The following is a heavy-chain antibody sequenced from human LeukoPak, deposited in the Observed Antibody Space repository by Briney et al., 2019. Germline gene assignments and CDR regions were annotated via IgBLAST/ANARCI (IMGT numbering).Heavy chain of an antibody. D-gene: IGHD3-3*01. CDR2: INTKTGRT. V-gene: IGHV1-2*02. CDR3: ARADFIDAGPYLIGP. J-gene: IGHJ5*02. Sequence: EASVKVSCKTSRYTFTDYFIHGVRQAPGQGVEWMGWINTKTGRTSSARKFQGRVTMTRDPSITTVYMDMAWLTSDDTAIYFCARADFIDAGPYLIGPWGQGTLVTVSS. CDR1: RYTFTDYF.